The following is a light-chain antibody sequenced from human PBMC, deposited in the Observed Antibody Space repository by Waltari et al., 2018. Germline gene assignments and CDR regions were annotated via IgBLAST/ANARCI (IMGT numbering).Light chain of an antibody. J-gene: IGKJ1*01. CDR3: QQYNGA. CDR1: QSISRW. CDR2: DAS. Sequence: DNQMTQSPSTLSASVGDRVTITCRASQSISRWLAWYQQKPGKAPKILIYDASNLESGVPSRVSGSGSGTEFTRTISRLQPDDFATYYCQQYNGAFGQGTKVEIK. V-gene: IGKV1-5*03.